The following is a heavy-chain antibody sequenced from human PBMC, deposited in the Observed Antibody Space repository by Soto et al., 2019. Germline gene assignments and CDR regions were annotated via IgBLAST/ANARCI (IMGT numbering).Heavy chain of an antibody. Sequence: SETLSLTCTVSVGSFSSGSYYWSWIRQPPGKGLEWIGYIYHSGSTYYNPSLKSRVTISVDRSKNQFSLKLSSVTAADTAVYYCARGPTEYYYYYYGMDVWGQGTTVTVSS. V-gene: IGHV4-30-2*01. CDR3: ARGPTEYYYYYYGMDV. CDR2: IYHSGST. J-gene: IGHJ6*02. D-gene: IGHD1-1*01. CDR1: VGSFSSGSYY.